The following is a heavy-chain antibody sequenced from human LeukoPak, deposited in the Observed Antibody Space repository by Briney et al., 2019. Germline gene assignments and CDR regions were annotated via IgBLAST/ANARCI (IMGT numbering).Heavy chain of an antibody. CDR2: FDPEDGET. V-gene: IGHV1-24*01. Sequence: ASVKVSCKVSGYTLTELSMHWVRQARGKGLEWMGGFDPEDGETIYAQKFQGRVTMTEDTSTDTAYMELSSLRSEDTAVYYCATGLLLWFGESTGNYWGQGTLVTVSS. CDR1: GYTLTELS. CDR3: ATGLLLWFGESTGNY. D-gene: IGHD3-10*01. J-gene: IGHJ4*02.